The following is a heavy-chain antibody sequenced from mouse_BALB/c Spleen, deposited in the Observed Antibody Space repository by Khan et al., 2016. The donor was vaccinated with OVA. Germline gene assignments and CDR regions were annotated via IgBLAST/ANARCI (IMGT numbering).Heavy chain of an antibody. Sequence: EVKLLESGPGLVKPSQSLSLTCTVTGYSITSGYGWNWIRQFPGNKLEWMGYISYSGSTNYNPSLKSRISITRDQSKNQFFLQLTSVTTEDTATYYCARTAKIKYWGQGTTLTVSS. CDR3: ARTAKIKY. CDR1: GYSITSGYG. D-gene: IGHD1-2*01. CDR2: ISYSGST. J-gene: IGHJ2*01. V-gene: IGHV3-2*02.